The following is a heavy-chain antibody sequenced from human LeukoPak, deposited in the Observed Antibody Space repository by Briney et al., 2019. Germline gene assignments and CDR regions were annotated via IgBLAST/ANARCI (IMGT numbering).Heavy chain of an antibody. CDR1: GFTFSDYY. J-gene: IGHJ4*02. D-gene: IGHD6-13*01. CDR3: ARECSSSWFYDY. V-gene: IGHV3-11*01. CDR2: ISSSRSTI. Sequence: GGSLRLSCAASGFTFSDYYMSWIRQAPGKGLEGVSYISSSRSTIYYADSVKGRFTISRDNAKNSLYLQMNSLRADDTAVYYCARECSSSWFYDYWGQGTLVTVSS.